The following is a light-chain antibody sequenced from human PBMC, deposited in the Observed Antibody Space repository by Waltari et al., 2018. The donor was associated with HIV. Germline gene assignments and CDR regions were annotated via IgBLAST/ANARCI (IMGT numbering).Light chain of an antibody. Sequence: QSVVTQPPSASGTPGQRVSMSCSGSASNIARTTVTWYQHLPHTAPKLLIYNNDERPSGVPDRFSASKTGTSASLDISGLQSEDEADYYCATWDDGLSGWVFGGGTKLTVL. CDR1: ASNIARTT. CDR3: ATWDDGLSGWV. V-gene: IGLV1-44*01. J-gene: IGLJ3*02. CDR2: NND.